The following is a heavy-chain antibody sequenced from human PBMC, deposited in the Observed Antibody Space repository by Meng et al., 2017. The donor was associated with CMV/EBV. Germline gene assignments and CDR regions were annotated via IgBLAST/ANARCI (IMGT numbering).Heavy chain of an antibody. Sequence: ASVKVSCKASGYTFTSYGIRWVRQAPGQGLEWMGWISAYNGNTNYAQKLQGRVTMTTDTSTSTAYMELRSLRSDDTAVYYCARDGHLDQNYYGMDVWGQGTTVTVS. CDR2: ISAYNGNT. D-gene: IGHD2-2*03. CDR3: ARDGHLDQNYYGMDV. J-gene: IGHJ6*02. V-gene: IGHV1-18*01. CDR1: GYTFTSYG.